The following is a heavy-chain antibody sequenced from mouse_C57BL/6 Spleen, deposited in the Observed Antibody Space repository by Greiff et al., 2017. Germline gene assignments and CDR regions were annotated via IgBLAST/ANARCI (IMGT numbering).Heavy chain of an antibody. Sequence: EVKLVESGGDLVKPGGSLKLSCAASGFTFSSYGMSWVRQTPDKRLEWVATISSGGSYTYYPDSVKGRFTITRANAKNTLYLQMSSLKSEDTAMYYCARGDYYGSSCYFDYWGQGTTLTVSS. CDR3: ARGDYYGSSCYFDY. D-gene: IGHD1-1*01. V-gene: IGHV5-6*01. CDR2: ISSGGSYT. CDR1: GFTFSSYG. J-gene: IGHJ2*01.